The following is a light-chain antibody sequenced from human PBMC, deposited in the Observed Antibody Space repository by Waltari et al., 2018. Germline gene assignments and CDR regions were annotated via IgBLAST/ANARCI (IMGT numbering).Light chain of an antibody. CDR3: LVSYPDVRV. J-gene: IGLJ3*02. Sequence: QAVVTQEPSLTVSPGGTVTLTCGSSTGAVTSGHWPYLFQQKPGRAPRTWIYDTDSKHSWTPARLSGSLRGGKAALTLSGAQPEDEADYYCLVSYPDVRVFGGGTKLTVL. CDR2: DTD. CDR1: TGAVTSGHW. V-gene: IGLV7-46*01.